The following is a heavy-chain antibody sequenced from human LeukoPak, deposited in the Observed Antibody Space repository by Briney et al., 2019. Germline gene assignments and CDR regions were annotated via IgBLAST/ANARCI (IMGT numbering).Heavy chain of an antibody. CDR1: GFTFSSHG. J-gene: IGHJ3*02. D-gene: IGHD2-21*01. CDR3: ARSRTLWGAFDI. Sequence: GSVRPSCAASGFTFSSHGMHWVGQTTGKGLEWVSGIGTAGDPYYLDSVKGRFTISRENAKNSLYLQMNSLRAGDTAVYYCARSRTLWGAFDIWGQGTLVSVSS. CDR2: IGTAGDP. V-gene: IGHV3-13*05.